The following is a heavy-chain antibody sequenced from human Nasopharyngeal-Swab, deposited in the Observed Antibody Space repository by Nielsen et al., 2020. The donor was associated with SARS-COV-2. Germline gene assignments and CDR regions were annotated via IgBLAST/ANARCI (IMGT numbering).Heavy chain of an antibody. J-gene: IGHJ5*02. CDR2: IRHSGST. CDR3: ARTGYSSSWYGGRWWFDP. V-gene: IGHV4-34*01. D-gene: IGHD6-13*01. Sequence: WIRQPPGKGLEWIGEIRHSGSTNYNPSLKSRVTISVDTSKNQFSLKPSSVTAADTAVYYCARTGYSSSWYGGRWWFDPWGQGTLVTVSS.